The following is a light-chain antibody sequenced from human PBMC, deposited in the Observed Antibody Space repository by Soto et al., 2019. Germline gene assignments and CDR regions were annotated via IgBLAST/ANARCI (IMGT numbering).Light chain of an antibody. Sequence: QSALTQPRSVSGSRGQSVTISCTGTNSDVGGYNFVSWYQQYPGKVPKLMIYDVSKRSSGVPDRFSGSKSGNTASLTISGLQAEDEADYYCCSYADSFYVFGSGTKLTVL. CDR1: NSDVGGYNF. J-gene: IGLJ1*01. CDR3: CSYADSFYV. V-gene: IGLV2-11*01. CDR2: DVS.